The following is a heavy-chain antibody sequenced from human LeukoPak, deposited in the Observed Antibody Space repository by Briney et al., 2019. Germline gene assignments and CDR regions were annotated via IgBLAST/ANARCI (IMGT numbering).Heavy chain of an antibody. CDR3: ARGGGSAASGSQVRVDYMDV. D-gene: IGHD3-10*01. CDR1: GFTFSNYA. Sequence: PGGSLRLSCAASGFTFSNYAMSWVRQVPGKGLVWVSLIHSDGSTIIYADSVKGRFTISRDNAKKTLYLQMDSLRVEDMAVYFCARGGGSAASGSQVRVDYMDVWGKETTVTVSS. CDR2: IHSDGSTI. V-gene: IGHV3-74*01. J-gene: IGHJ6*03.